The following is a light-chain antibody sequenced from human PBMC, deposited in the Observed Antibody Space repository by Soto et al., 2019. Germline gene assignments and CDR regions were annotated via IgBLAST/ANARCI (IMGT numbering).Light chain of an antibody. CDR3: QQYTNWPPMYS. CDR1: HSISTN. Sequence: EIVMTQSPATLSVSPGEGATLSCRASHSISTNLAWYQQKPGQAPRLLIYGASTRATGIPARFSGSGSGTDFTLTISSLQSEEFAVYYCQQYTNWPPMYSFGQGTKLEIK. V-gene: IGKV3-15*01. CDR2: GAS. J-gene: IGKJ2*03.